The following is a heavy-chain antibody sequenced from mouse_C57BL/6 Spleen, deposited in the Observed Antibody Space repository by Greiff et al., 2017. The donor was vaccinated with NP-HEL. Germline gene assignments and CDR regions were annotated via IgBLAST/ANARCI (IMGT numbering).Heavy chain of an antibody. V-gene: IGHV1-50*01. D-gene: IGHD1-1*01. Sequence: QVQLKQPGAELVKPGASVKLSCKASGYTFTSYWMQWVKQRPGQGLEWIGEIDPSDSYTNYNQKFKGKATLTVDTSSSTAYMQLSSLTSEDSAVYYCARSVYGSSYGYAMDYWGQGTSVTVSS. CDR3: ARSVYGSSYGYAMDY. CDR2: IDPSDSYT. J-gene: IGHJ4*01. CDR1: GYTFTSYW.